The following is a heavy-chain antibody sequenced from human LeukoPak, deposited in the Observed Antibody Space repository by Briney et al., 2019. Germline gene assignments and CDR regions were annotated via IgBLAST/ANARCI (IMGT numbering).Heavy chain of an antibody. Sequence: PGGSLRLSCVVSGFNFNNYEMNWVRQAPGKGLEWVSYISSSGSTIYYADSVKGRFTISRDNAKNSLYLQMNSLRAEDTAVYYCARDDGAYYQYSMDVWGKGTTVTVSS. J-gene: IGHJ6*03. CDR1: GFNFNNYE. V-gene: IGHV3-48*03. D-gene: IGHD2-21*01. CDR3: ARDDGAYYQYSMDV. CDR2: ISSSGSTI.